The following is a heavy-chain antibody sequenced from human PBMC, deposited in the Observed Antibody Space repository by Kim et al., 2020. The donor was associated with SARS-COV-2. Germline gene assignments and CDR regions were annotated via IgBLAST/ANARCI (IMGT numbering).Heavy chain of an antibody. CDR2: INAGNGNT. Sequence: ASVKVSCKASGYTFTSYAMHWVRQAPGQRLEWMGWINAGNGNTKYSQKFQGRVTITRDTSASTAYMELSSLRSEDTAVYYCARDRSGWYPFDYWGQGTLVTVSS. J-gene: IGHJ4*02. D-gene: IGHD6-19*01. CDR3: ARDRSGWYPFDY. V-gene: IGHV1-3*01. CDR1: GYTFTSYA.